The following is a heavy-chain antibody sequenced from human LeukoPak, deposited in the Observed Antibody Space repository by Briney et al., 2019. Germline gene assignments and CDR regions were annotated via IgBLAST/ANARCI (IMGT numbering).Heavy chain of an antibody. V-gene: IGHV3-30*02. CDR2: IRYDGSNK. Sequence: GGSLRLSCAASGFTFSSYGMHWVRQAPGKGLEWVAFIRYDGSNKYYADSVKGRFTISRDNSKNTLYLQMNSLRAEDTAVYYCAPLDSGSYYFDYWGQGTLVTVSS. CDR1: GFTFSSYG. J-gene: IGHJ4*02. CDR3: APLDSGSYYFDY. D-gene: IGHD1-26*01.